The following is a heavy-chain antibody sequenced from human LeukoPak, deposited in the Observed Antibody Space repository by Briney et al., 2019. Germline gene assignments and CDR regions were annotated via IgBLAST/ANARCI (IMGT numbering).Heavy chain of an antibody. CDR1: GFTFSSAW. D-gene: IGHD4-17*01. J-gene: IGHJ4*02. CDR2: IKSKTDGGTI. CDR3: TPNIGMTTVTKGFD. V-gene: IGHV3-15*01. Sequence: GGSLRLSCAASGFTFSSAWMSWVRQAPGKGLEWVGRIKSKTDGGTIDYAAPSKGRFTISRDDSKNTVYLQMNSLKTEDTAVYYCTPNIGMTTVTKGFDWGQGTLVTVSS.